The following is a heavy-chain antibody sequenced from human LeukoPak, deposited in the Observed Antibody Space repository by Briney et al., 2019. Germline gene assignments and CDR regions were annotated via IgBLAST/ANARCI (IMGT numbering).Heavy chain of an antibody. CDR2: INHSGST. Sequence: SETLSLTCAVCGGSFSGYYWSWIRQPPGKGLEWIGEINHSGSTNYNPSLKSRVTISVDTSKNQFSLKLSSVTAADTAVYYCARCPDSSSWSKDSNWFDPWGQGTLVTVSS. CDR3: ARCPDSSSWSKDSNWFDP. CDR1: GGSFSGYY. D-gene: IGHD6-13*01. J-gene: IGHJ5*02. V-gene: IGHV4-34*01.